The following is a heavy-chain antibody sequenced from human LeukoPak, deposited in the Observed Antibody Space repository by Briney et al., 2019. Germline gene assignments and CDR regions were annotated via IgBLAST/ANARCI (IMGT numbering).Heavy chain of an antibody. D-gene: IGHD5-24*01. CDR2: INWNGGST. V-gene: IGHV3-20*04. J-gene: IGHJ4*02. CDR3: AKSMSTMCRGYFDY. CDR1: GFTFDDYG. Sequence: PGGSLRLSCAASGFTFDDYGMSWVRQAPGKGLEWVSGINWNGGSTGYADSVKGRFTISRDNSKNTLYLQMNSLRAEDTAIYYCAKSMSTMCRGYFDYWGQGTLVTVSS.